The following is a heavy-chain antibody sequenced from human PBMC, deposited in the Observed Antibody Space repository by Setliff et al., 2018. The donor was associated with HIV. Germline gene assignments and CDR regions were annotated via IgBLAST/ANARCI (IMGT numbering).Heavy chain of an antibody. CDR1: GVTLSDAA. CDR3: VSYGDSPHYYYYMDV. D-gene: IGHD5-12*01. Sequence: PGGSLRLSCAASGVTLSDAAIHWVRQASGKGLEWVGRIRGDYGASMSGRFTISRDDSKNTAYLQMNSLKTEDTAVYYCVSYGDSPHYYYYMDVWGKGTTVTVSS. CDR2: IRG. J-gene: IGHJ6*03. V-gene: IGHV3-23*01.